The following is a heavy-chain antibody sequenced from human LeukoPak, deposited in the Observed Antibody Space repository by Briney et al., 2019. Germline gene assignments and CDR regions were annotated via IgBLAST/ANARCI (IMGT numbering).Heavy chain of an antibody. Sequence: RPGGSLRLSCAATGFTFSSYAMHWVRQAPGKGLEYVSAISSNGGSTYYANSVKGRFTISRDNSKNTLYLQMGSLRAEDMAVYYRAKGTHPSSWYGQYFDYWGQGTLVTVSS. J-gene: IGHJ4*02. CDR1: GFTFSSYA. CDR2: ISSNGGST. CDR3: AKGTHPSSWYGQYFDY. D-gene: IGHD6-13*01. V-gene: IGHV3-64*01.